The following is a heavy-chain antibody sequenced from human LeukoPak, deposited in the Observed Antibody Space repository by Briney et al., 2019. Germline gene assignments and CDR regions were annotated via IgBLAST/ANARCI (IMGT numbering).Heavy chain of an antibody. CDR3: ARAWIQPMGDAFDI. CDR2: IYRSGST. CDR1: GYSISNGYY. D-gene: IGHD5-18*01. V-gene: IGHV4-38-2*02. J-gene: IGHJ3*02. Sequence: SETLSLTCTVSGYSISNGYYWDWIRQPPGRGLEWIGNIYRSGSTSYNPSLKSRVTISVDTSKNQFSLKLSSVTAADTAVYYCARAWIQPMGDAFDIWGQGTMVTVSS.